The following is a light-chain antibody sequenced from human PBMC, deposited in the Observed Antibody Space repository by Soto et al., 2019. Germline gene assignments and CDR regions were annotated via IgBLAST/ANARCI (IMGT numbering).Light chain of an antibody. CDR2: DVS. Sequence: QSALTQPASVSGSPGQSITISCTGTSSDVGGYNYVSWYQQHPGKAPKLMIYDVSHRPSGVSNRFSGSKSGNTASLTISGLQAEDEADYYCSSYTSTSTVLFGGGTKLTVL. J-gene: IGLJ2*01. CDR1: SSDVGGYNY. CDR3: SSYTSTSTVL. V-gene: IGLV2-14*01.